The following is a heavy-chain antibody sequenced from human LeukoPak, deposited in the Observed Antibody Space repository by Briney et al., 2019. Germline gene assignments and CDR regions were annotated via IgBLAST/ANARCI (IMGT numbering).Heavy chain of an antibody. CDR2: IYTSRST. V-gene: IGHV4-61*02. J-gene: IGHJ4*02. D-gene: IGHD5-24*01. CDR3: ARDGYNYRRFDY. Sequence: PSETLSLTCTVSGGSISSGSYYWSWIRQPGGKGVEWIVRIYTSRSTNYNPSLNSRVTISVDTSNNQFSLKLSSVTAADTAVYYCARDGYNYRRFDYWGQGTLVTVSS. CDR1: GGSISSGSYY.